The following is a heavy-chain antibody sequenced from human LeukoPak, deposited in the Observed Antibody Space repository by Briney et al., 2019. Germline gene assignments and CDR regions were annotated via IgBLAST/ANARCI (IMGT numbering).Heavy chain of an antibody. V-gene: IGHV3-11*01. D-gene: IGHD5-18*01. J-gene: IGHJ4*02. Sequence: GGSLRLSCAASGSTFSDDYMSWIRQAPGKGLEWLSYITSSGNIIYYADSVKGRFTISRDNAKNSLYLQMNSLRAEDTAVYYCARSGYSYEFDYWGQGTLVTVSS. CDR3: ARSGYSYEFDY. CDR1: GSTFSDDY. CDR2: ITSSGNII.